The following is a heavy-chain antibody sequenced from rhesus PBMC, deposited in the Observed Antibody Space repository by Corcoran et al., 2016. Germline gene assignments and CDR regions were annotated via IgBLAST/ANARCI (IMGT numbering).Heavy chain of an antibody. CDR1: GYSISRGYG. V-gene: IGHV4-127*01. D-gene: IGHD6-43*01. Sequence: QVQLQESGPGLVKPSETLSLTCAVSGYSISRGYGWSWIRPPPGKGLEWIGYIGGSADSTHYNPSLKSRVTISKDTSKNQFSLKMSSVTAADPAVYYCVKYSSSLNWYFDLWGPGTPITISS. CDR3: VKYSSSLNWYFDL. CDR2: IGGSADST. J-gene: IGHJ2*01.